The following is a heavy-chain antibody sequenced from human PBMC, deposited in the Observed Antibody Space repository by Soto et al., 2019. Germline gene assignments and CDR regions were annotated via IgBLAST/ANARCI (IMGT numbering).Heavy chain of an antibody. CDR1: GVFISSSTYY. J-gene: IGHJ4*02. Sequence: SDALSLTWTVSGVFISSSTYYWGWMRQPPGKGLEWIASFFIGGNTYYNPSLKSRVTISVDTSKNQFSLKLSSVTAADPAVYFCARRHGLDIDAYYWGQG. CDR2: FFIGGNT. V-gene: IGHV4-39*01. D-gene: IGHD3-10*01. CDR3: ARRHGLDIDAYY.